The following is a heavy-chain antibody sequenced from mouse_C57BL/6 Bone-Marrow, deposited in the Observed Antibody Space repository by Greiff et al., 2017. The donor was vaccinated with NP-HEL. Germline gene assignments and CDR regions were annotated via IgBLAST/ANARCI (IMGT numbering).Heavy chain of an antibody. CDR3: ARSGSSLYYAMDY. CDR1: GYTFTSYD. D-gene: IGHD1-1*01. Sequence: QVQLQQSGPELVKPGASVKLSCKASGYTFTSYDINWVKQRPGQGLEWIGWIYPRDGSTKYNEKFKGKATLTVDTSSSTAYMELHSLTSEYSAVYFCARSGSSLYYAMDYWGQGTSVTVSS. V-gene: IGHV1-85*01. CDR2: IYPRDGST. J-gene: IGHJ4*01.